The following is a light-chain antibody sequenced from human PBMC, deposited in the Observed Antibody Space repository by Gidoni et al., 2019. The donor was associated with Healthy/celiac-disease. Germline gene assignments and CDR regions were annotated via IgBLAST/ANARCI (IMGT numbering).Light chain of an antibody. CDR1: QDISNY. CDR2: DAS. V-gene: IGKV1-33*01. Sequence: DIQMTQSPSSLSASVGDRVTITCQASQDISNYLNWYQQKPGKASKLLIYDASNLETGVPSRFSGSGSGTDFTFTISSLQPEDIATYYCQQYDNRPITFGQGTRLEIK. CDR3: QQYDNRPIT. J-gene: IGKJ5*01.